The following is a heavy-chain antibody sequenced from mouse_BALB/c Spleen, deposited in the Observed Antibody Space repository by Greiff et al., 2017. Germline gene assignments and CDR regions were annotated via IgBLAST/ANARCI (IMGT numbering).Heavy chain of an antibody. CDR1: GYTFTSYY. Sequence: QVQLQQPGAELVKPGASVKLSCKASGYTFTSYYMYWVKQRPGQGLEWIGGINPSNGGTNFNEKFKSKATLTVDKSSSTAYMQLSSLTSEDSAVYYCAREGWYYGSRDYWGQGTTLTVSS. J-gene: IGHJ2*01. V-gene: IGHV1S81*02. D-gene: IGHD1-1*01. CDR3: AREGWYYGSRDY. CDR2: INPSNGGT.